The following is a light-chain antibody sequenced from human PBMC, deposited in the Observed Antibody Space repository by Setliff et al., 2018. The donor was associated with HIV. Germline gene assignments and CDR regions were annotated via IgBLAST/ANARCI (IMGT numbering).Light chain of an antibody. J-gene: IGLJ3*02. CDR1: SSDVGAYGF. Sequence: ALAQPASVSGSPGQSITISCIGTSSDVGAYGFVSWYQRLPGKPPKLIIFEVNNRPSGISYRFSGSKFGTTASLTISGLQAEDEADYYCSSFTRSRTWLFGGGTKVTVL. V-gene: IGLV2-14*01. CDR3: SSFTRSRTWL. CDR2: EVN.